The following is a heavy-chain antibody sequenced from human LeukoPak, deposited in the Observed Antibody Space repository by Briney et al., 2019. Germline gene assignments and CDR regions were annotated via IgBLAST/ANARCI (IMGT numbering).Heavy chain of an antibody. V-gene: IGHV1-18*01. D-gene: IGHD3-22*01. CDR2: TSAYNGNT. CDR3: ARGLISYDSSGYSDY. Sequence: ASVKVSCKASGYTFTSYGISWVRQAPGQGLEWMGWTSAYNGNTNYAQKLQGRVTMTTDTSTSTAYMELRSLRSDDTAVYYCARGLISYDSSGYSDYWGQGTLVTVSS. J-gene: IGHJ4*02. CDR1: GYTFTSYG.